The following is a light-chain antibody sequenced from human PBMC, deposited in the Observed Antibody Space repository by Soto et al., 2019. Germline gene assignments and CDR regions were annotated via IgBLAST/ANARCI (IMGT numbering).Light chain of an antibody. CDR2: DNN. CDR3: GTGDSSLSAYV. V-gene: IGLV1-51*01. Sequence: QSVLTQPPSVSAAPGQKVTISCSGSSSNIGNNYVSWYQHLPGTAPKLLIYDNNKRPSGIPDRFSGSKSGTSATLGITGLQTGDEADYYCGTGDSSLSAYVFGTGTKLTVL. CDR1: SSNIGNNY. J-gene: IGLJ1*01.